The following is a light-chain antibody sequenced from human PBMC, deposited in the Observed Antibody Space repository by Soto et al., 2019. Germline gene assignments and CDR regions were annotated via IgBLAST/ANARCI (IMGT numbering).Light chain of an antibody. CDR2: ENN. CDR3: ATWDTSLSGGV. J-gene: IGLJ1*01. V-gene: IGLV1-51*02. CDR1: SSNIENNY. Sequence: QSVLTQPPSVSAAPGQYVTISCSGSSSNIENNYVSWYRQLPGTAPKLLIYENNKRPSGIPDRLSGSKSGTSATLGITGLETGDEADYYCATWDTSLSGGVFGTGTKLTVL.